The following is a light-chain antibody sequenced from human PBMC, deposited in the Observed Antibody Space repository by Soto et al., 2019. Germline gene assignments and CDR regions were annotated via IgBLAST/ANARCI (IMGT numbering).Light chain of an antibody. CDR3: QQYGSSPRVT. V-gene: IGKV3-20*01. CDR2: GAS. Sequence: EIVLTQSTGTLSLSPGERSTLSCSASQSVSSSYLAWYQQKPGQAPRLLIYGASSRATGIPDRFSGSGSGTDFTLTISRLEPEDFAVYYCQQYGSSPRVTFGQGTRL. CDR1: QSVSSSY. J-gene: IGKJ5*01.